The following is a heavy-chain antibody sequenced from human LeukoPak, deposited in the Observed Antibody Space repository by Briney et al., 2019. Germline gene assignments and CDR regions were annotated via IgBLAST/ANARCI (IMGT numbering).Heavy chain of an antibody. CDR1: GFTFSSYA. CDR2: ISGSGGST. V-gene: IGHV3-23*01. Sequence: PGGSLRLSCAASGFTFSSYAMSWVRQAPGKGLEWVSAISGSGGSTYYADSVKGRFTISRDNSKNTLYLQMNSLRAEDTAVYYCAKDREVLRFLEMDFDYWGQGTLVTVSS. D-gene: IGHD3-3*01. J-gene: IGHJ4*02. CDR3: AKDREVLRFLEMDFDY.